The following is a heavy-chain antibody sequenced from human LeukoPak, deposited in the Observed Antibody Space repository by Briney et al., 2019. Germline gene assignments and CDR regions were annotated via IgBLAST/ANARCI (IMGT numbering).Heavy chain of an antibody. CDR2: IYPGDSDT. Sequence: PGESLKISCKGSGYSFTSYWIGWVRQMPGKGLEWMGIIYPGDSDTRYSPSFQGQVTISADKSISTAYLQWSSLRASDTAMYYCARPTTVVTSHFDYWGQGTLVTVSS. J-gene: IGHJ4*02. V-gene: IGHV5-51*01. D-gene: IGHD4-23*01. CDR1: GYSFTSYW. CDR3: ARPTTVVTSHFDY.